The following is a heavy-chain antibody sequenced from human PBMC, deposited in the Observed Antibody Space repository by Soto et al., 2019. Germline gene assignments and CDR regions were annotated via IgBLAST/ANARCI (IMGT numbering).Heavy chain of an antibody. CDR3: LRRDPFRKVFDP. D-gene: IGHD3-9*01. V-gene: IGHV4-59*08. CDR2: IYFRGRT. CDR1: GGSFITYY. Sequence: SGGSFITYYWNWVRQPPGKGLEWIGYIYFRGRTNYNPSLRTRLTISTDTSKNQFSLRLDSVTAADTAMYYCLRRDPFRKVFDPWGPGMLVT. J-gene: IGHJ4*02.